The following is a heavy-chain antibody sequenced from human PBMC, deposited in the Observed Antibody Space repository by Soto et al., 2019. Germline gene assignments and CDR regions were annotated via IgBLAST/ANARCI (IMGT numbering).Heavy chain of an antibody. CDR2: ISYDGSNK. Sequence: QVQLVESGGGVVQPGRSLRLSCAASGFTFSSYAMHWVRQAPGKGLEWVAVISYDGSNKYYADSVKGRFTISRDNSKNALYLQMKSLRAEDTAVYYCARDLTPSRAAGSVGYFQHWGQGTLVTVSS. V-gene: IGHV3-30-3*01. D-gene: IGHD6-13*01. J-gene: IGHJ1*01. CDR1: GFTFSSYA. CDR3: ARDLTPSRAAGSVGYFQH.